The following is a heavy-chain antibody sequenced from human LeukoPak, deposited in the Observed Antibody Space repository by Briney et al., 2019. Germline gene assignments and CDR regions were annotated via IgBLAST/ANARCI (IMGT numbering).Heavy chain of an antibody. Sequence: GGSLRLSCAASGFTFSSYSMNGVRQAPAKRLEWVSSISSSSSYIYYADSVKGRYTISRDNAKNALYLQMNSLRAADMAVYYCAREERDGYNLFDYWGQGTLVTVSS. CDR2: ISSSSSYI. J-gene: IGHJ4*02. CDR1: GFTFSSYS. D-gene: IGHD5-24*01. CDR3: AREERDGYNLFDY. V-gene: IGHV3-21*04.